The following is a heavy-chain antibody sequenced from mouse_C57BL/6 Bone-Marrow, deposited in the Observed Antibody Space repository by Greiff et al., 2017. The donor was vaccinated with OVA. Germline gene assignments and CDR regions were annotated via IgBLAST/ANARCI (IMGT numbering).Heavy chain of an antibody. D-gene: IGHD2-1*01. Sequence: VQLQQSGAELVRPGTSVKVSCKASGYAFTNYLIEWVKQRPGQGLEWIGVINPGSGGTNYNEKFKGKATLTADKSSSTAYMQLSSLTSEDSAVYFCARIYYGNHWYFDVWGTGTTVTVSS. J-gene: IGHJ1*03. CDR1: GYAFTNYL. CDR3: ARIYYGNHWYFDV. V-gene: IGHV1-54*01. CDR2: INPGSGGT.